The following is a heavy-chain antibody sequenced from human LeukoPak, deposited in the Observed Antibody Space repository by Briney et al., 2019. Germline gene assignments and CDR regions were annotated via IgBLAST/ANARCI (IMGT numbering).Heavy chain of an antibody. CDR3: ARALVRGVTGRYYYGMDV. CDR2: VYYGAST. V-gene: IGHV4-59*01. CDR1: GGSISSYY. D-gene: IGHD3-10*01. Sequence: PSETPSLTCTVSGGSISSYYWSWIRQPPGKGLEWIGYVYYGASTNYSPSLKSRVTISVDTSKNQFSLKLTSVTAADTAVYYCARALVRGVTGRYYYGMDVWGQGTTVTVSS. J-gene: IGHJ6*02.